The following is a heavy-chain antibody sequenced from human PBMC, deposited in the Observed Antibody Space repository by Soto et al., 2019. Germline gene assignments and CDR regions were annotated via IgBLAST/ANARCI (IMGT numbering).Heavy chain of an antibody. D-gene: IGHD3-22*01. Sequence: QVQLVQSGGEVKKPGSSVKVSCKASGGTFSSYAINWVRQATGQGLEWMGRISTIVDIPNYAQKFQGRFTITADKSTSIAYMEVSSLISDDTAVYYCAIHDGSCYYYMPAQHFDYWGQGTLVTVSS. V-gene: IGHV1-69*02. CDR1: GGTFSSYA. CDR2: ISTIVDIP. J-gene: IGHJ4*02. CDR3: AIHDGSCYYYMPAQHFDY.